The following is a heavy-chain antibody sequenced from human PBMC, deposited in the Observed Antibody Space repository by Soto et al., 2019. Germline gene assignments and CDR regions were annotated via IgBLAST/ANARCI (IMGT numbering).Heavy chain of an antibody. D-gene: IGHD3-16*01. CDR3: ARALMGSFDACDI. CDR1: GGSISTYY. Sequence: QVQLQESGPGLVKPSETLSLTCSVSGGSISTYYWSWIRQAPGKRLQWLGYIFHSGATTYNPSLESRVTTTVDTSKSPLSLRLTSVTAADTGVYYCARALMGSFDACDIGGQGTTVTVSS. CDR2: IFHSGAT. J-gene: IGHJ3*02. V-gene: IGHV4-59*01.